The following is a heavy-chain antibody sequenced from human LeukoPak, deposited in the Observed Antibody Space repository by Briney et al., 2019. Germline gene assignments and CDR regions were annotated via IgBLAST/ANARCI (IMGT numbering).Heavy chain of an antibody. V-gene: IGHV3-7*01. Sequence: QPGGSLRLSCAASGFTFSSYWMSWLRQAPGKGLEGVANIKQDGSEKYYVDSVKGRCTISRDNAKNSLYLQMNSLRAEDTAVYYCASACSSASCYSRGGYWGQGTLVTVSS. J-gene: IGHJ4*02. CDR1: GFTFSSYW. CDR3: ASACSSASCYSRGGY. CDR2: IKQDGSEK. D-gene: IGHD2-2*01.